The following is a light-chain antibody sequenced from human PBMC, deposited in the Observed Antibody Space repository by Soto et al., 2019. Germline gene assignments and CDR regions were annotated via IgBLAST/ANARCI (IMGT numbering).Light chain of an antibody. V-gene: IGKV1-33*01. CDR1: HDIRNF. Sequence: DIQMTQSPSSLSASVGDRVTITCQANHDIRNFLNWYQQKPGKAPQLLIYDASNLQTGVPSRFSGSGSGGTFTFTISSLQPDDIATYYCQQYDNLPLTFGGGTKVEIK. CDR2: DAS. CDR3: QQYDNLPLT. J-gene: IGKJ4*01.